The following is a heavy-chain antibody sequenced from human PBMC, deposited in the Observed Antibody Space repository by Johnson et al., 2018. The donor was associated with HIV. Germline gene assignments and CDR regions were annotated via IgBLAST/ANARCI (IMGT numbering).Heavy chain of an antibody. CDR3: AAGLRYDSSGYYPVGAFDI. D-gene: IGHD3-22*01. Sequence: VQLVGSGGGLVQPGGSLRLSCAASGFTFSSYAMSWVRQAPGKGLEWVSAISGSGGSTYYADSVKGRFTISRDNSKNTLYLQMNSLRAEDTAVYYCAAGLRYDSSGYYPVGAFDIWGQGTMVTVSS. CDR2: ISGSGGST. CDR1: GFTFSSYA. V-gene: IGHV3-23*04. J-gene: IGHJ3*02.